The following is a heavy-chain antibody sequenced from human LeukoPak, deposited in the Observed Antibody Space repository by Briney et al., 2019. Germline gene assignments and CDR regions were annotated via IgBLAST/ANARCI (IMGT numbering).Heavy chain of an antibody. CDR1: GSTFSSYS. Sequence: GGSLRLSCAASGSTFSSYSMNWVRQAPGKGLEWVASISSTSAFIYYADFVKGRFTIARDNAKNSLYLQMSSLRVEDTAVYYCARGDTLTPQDSFDSWGQGTLVTVSS. CDR2: ISSTSAFI. D-gene: IGHD5-18*01. J-gene: IGHJ4*02. V-gene: IGHV3-21*01. CDR3: ARGDTLTPQDSFDS.